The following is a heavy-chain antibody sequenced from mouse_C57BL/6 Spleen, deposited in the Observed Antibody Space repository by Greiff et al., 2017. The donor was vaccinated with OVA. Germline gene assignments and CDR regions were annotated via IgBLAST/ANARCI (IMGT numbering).Heavy chain of an antibody. J-gene: IGHJ1*03. D-gene: IGHD1-1*01. CDR3: ARSGGSSYPYFDV. V-gene: IGHV1-80*01. CDR2: IYPGDGDT. CDR1: GYAFSSYW. Sequence: VKLMESGAELVKPGASVKISCKASGYAFSSYWMNWVKQRPGKGLEWIGQIYPGDGDTNYNGKFKGKATLTADKSSSTAYMQLSSLTSEDSAVYVCARSGGSSYPYFDVWGTGTTVTVSS.